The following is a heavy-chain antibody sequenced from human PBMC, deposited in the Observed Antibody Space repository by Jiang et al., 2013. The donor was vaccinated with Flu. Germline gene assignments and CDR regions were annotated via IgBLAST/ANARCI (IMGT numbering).Heavy chain of an antibody. CDR2: ISSKSSYI. D-gene: IGHD4-17*01. CDR1: GFTFSDYS. CDR3: AKERWGQTVTTPVDY. J-gene: IGHJ4*02. Sequence: RLSCAASGFTFSDYSMNWVRQAPGKGLDWVATISSKSSYIYYADSVKGRFTISRDNAKNSLYLQMNSLRAEDTAVYYCAKERWGQTVTTPVDYWGQGTLVTVSS. V-gene: IGHV3-21*01.